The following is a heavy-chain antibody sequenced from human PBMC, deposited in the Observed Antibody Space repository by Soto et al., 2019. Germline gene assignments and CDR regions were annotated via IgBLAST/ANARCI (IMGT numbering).Heavy chain of an antibody. D-gene: IGHD3-3*01. Sequence: TSETLSLTCTVSAGSISNYYWSWIRQPPGKGLEWIGYIYYRGSTNYNPPLKSRVTISVDTSKNQFSLKLSSVTAADTAVYYCARDSGRMYYDSWSGYDYGMDVWGQGTTVTVSS. CDR1: AGSISNYY. CDR3: ARDSGRMYYDSWSGYDYGMDV. J-gene: IGHJ6*02. V-gene: IGHV4-59*01. CDR2: IYYRGST.